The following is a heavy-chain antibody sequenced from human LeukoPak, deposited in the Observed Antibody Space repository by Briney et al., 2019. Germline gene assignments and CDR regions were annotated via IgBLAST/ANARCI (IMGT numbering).Heavy chain of an antibody. J-gene: IGHJ4*02. CDR3: AREYYFDNSGYYGVGDY. V-gene: IGHV1-2*02. D-gene: IGHD3-22*01. CDR2: FNPNSGGT. Sequence: ASVKVSCKASGYTFTAYYIHWVRQAPGQGLEWMGWFNPNSGGTNYAQEFQGGVTMTRDTSISTAYMELSRLRSDDTAVYYRAREYYFDNSGYYGVGDYWGQGTLVTVSS. CDR1: GYTFTAYY.